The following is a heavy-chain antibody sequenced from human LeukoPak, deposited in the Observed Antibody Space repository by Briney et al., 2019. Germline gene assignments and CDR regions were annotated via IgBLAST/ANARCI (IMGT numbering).Heavy chain of an antibody. Sequence: SETLSLTCTVSGGSISSSSYYWGWIRQPPGKGLEWIGSIYYSGSTYYNPSLKSRVTISVDTSKNQFSLKLSSVTAADTAVYYCARHSTFGVVTHFDYWGQGTLVTVSS. CDR3: ARHSTFGVVTHFDY. V-gene: IGHV4-39*01. J-gene: IGHJ4*02. CDR2: IYYSGST. CDR1: GGSISSSSYY. D-gene: IGHD3-3*01.